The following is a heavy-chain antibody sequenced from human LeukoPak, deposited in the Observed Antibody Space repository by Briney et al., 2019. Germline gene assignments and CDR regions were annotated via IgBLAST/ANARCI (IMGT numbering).Heavy chain of an antibody. J-gene: IGHJ4*02. V-gene: IGHV4-61*02. D-gene: IGHD5-12*01. Sequence: ASQTLSLTCTVSGGSISSGGYYWSWIRQPAGKGLEWIGRIYTSGSTNYNPSLKSRVTISVDTSKNQFSLKLSSVTAADTAVYYCAREAPRLSYGGYVCVVGYFDYWGQGTLVTVSS. CDR3: AREAPRLSYGGYVCVVGYFDY. CDR2: IYTSGST. CDR1: GGSISSGGYY.